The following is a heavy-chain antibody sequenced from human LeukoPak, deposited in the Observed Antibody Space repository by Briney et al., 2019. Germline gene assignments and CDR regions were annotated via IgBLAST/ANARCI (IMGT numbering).Heavy chain of an antibody. D-gene: IGHD6-19*01. Sequence: SETLSLTCTVSGGSISSSTYYWGWIRQPPGKGLEWIGSIYYSGSTYYNPSLKSRVTISVDTSKNQFSLKLSSATAADTAVYYCARVTVAGTVWFDPWGQGTLVTVSS. CDR1: GGSISSSTYY. V-gene: IGHV4-39*07. CDR2: IYYSGST. J-gene: IGHJ5*02. CDR3: ARVTVAGTVWFDP.